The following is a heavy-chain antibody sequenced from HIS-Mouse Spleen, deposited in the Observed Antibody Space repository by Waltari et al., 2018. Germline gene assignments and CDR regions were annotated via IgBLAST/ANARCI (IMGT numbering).Heavy chain of an antibody. Sequence: EVQLVESGGVVVQPGGSLRLSCAASGFTFDDYAMHWVRQAPGKGRELVSLISWDGGRTYYADSVKGRFTISRDNSKNSLYLQMNSLRAEDTALYYCAKDAFDIWGQGTMVTVSS. V-gene: IGHV3-43D*03. CDR2: ISWDGGRT. J-gene: IGHJ3*02. CDR1: GFTFDDYA. CDR3: AKDAFDI.